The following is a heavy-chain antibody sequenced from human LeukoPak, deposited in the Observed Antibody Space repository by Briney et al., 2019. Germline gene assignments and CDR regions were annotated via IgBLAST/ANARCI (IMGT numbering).Heavy chain of an antibody. J-gene: IGHJ6*04. V-gene: IGHV1-69*06. CDR1: GGTFSSYA. D-gene: IGHD3-10*01. CDR3: ARESLWFGECMDV. Sequence: ASVKVSCKASGGTFSSYAISWVRQAPGQGLEWMGGTIPIFGTANYAQKFQGRVTITADKSTSTAYMELSSLRSEDTAVYYCARESLWFGECMDVWGKGTTVTVSS. CDR2: TIPIFGTA.